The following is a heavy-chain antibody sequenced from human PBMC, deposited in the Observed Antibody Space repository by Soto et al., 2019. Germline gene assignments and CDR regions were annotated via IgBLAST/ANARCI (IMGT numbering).Heavy chain of an antibody. CDR2: IYSSGYT. D-gene: IGHD3-3*01. J-gene: IGHJ1*01. V-gene: IGHV4-59*01. CDR1: GGSINNFY. Sequence: SENPSLTCTVSGGSINNFYWNWIRHSPGKGLEWIGYIYSSGYTNYNPSLKTRVTMSVDTSKNQFSLKLNSVTAADTAIYYCAFGSANEQPFVFAFCGQRSLVTVSS. CDR3: AFGSANEQPFVFAF.